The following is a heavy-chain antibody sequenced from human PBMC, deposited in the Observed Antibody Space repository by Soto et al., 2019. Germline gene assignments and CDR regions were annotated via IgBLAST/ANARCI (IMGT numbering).Heavy chain of an antibody. Sequence: GGSLRLSCEASGFTFSSYAMSWVRQAPGKGLEWVSAISGSGGSTYYADSVKGRFTISRDNSKNTLYLEMDSRRAEDTAVYYCAKEYCSGGSCYNDAFDIWGQGKMVTVSS. CDR2: ISGSGGST. CDR3: AKEYCSGGSCYNDAFDI. CDR1: GFTFSSYA. V-gene: IGHV3-23*01. J-gene: IGHJ3*02. D-gene: IGHD2-15*01.